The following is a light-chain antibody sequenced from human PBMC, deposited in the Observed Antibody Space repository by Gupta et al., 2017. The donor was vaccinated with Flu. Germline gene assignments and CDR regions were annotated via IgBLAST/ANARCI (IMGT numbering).Light chain of an antibody. J-gene: IGLJ3*02. V-gene: IGLV3-21*04. CDR1: NIASKS. CDR2: YDN. CDR3: QVWDTTNDPPGV. Sequence: NNIASKSFHWCQHKSGEAPVLVITYDNDRPSAVPQLLSSSNTFGNTASLTISGVEAGDEADYFCQVWDTTNDPPGVFGGGTKLTVL.